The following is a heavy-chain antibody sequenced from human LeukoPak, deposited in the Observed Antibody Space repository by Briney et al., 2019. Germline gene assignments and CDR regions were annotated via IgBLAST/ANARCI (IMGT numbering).Heavy chain of an antibody. D-gene: IGHD3-10*01. CDR1: RFTFSTYS. V-gene: IGHV3-21*01. CDR2: ISSSSNYI. Sequence: GGSLRLSCAASRFTFSTYSMNWVRQAPGKGLEWVSSISSSSNYIYYADSVKGRFTISRDNAKNSLYLQMNSLRAEDTAVYYCARDTITMVRGITGMGYWGQGTLVTVSS. J-gene: IGHJ4*02. CDR3: ARDTITMVRGITGMGY.